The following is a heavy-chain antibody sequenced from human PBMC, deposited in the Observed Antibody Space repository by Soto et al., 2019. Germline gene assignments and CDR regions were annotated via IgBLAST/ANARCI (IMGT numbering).Heavy chain of an antibody. CDR3: ARDYHDSTGWGYYWDY. J-gene: IGHJ4*02. CDR1: GFTFGSYA. D-gene: IGHD3-22*01. CDR2: VSYDGRNK. Sequence: QVQLVESGGGVVQPGRSLRLSCAASGFTFGSYAMHWVRQAPGKGLEWVAVVSYDGRNKYYADSVKGRFTISRDSSKLDLQMNSLRNEDTAVYYCARDYHDSTGWGYYWDYWGQGTLVTVSS. V-gene: IGHV3-30*04.